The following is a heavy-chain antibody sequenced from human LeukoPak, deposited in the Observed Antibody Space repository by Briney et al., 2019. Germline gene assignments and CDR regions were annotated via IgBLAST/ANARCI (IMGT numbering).Heavy chain of an antibody. CDR1: GFTFSSYA. CDR3: AKTSIGSSSWFH. D-gene: IGHD6-13*01. J-gene: IGHJ4*02. Sequence: GGSLRLSCAASGFTFSSYAMSWVRQAPGKGLEWVSAIRGSGGSTYYADSVKGRFTISRDNSKNTLYLQMNSLRAEDTAVYYCAKTSIGSSSWFHWGQGTLVTVSS. V-gene: IGHV3-23*01. CDR2: IRGSGGST.